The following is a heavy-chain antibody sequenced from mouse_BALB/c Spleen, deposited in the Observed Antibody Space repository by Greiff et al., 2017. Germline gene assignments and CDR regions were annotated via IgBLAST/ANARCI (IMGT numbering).Heavy chain of an antibody. CDR2: ISSGSSTI. Sequence: EVKLMESGGGLVQPGGSRKLSCAASGFTFSSFGMHWVRQAPEKGLEWVAYISSGSSTIYYADTVKGRFTISRDNPKNTLFLQMTSLRSEDTAMYYCARHSYWGQGTLVTVSA. CDR3: ARHSY. CDR1: GFTFSSFG. V-gene: IGHV5-17*02. J-gene: IGHJ3*01.